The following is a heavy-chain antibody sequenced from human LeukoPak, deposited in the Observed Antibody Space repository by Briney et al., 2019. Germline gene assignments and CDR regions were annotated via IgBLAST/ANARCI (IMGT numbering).Heavy chain of an antibody. D-gene: IGHD3-9*01. V-gene: IGHV1-2*02. CDR3: ARAEDDILTGFDY. Sequence: ASVKVSCKASGYTFTGYYMYWVRQAPGQGLEWMGWINPNSGGTNYAQKFQGRVTMTRDTSISTAYMELSRLKSDDTTVYYCARAEDDILTGFDYWGQGTLVTVSS. CDR1: GYTFTGYY. J-gene: IGHJ4*02. CDR2: INPNSGGT.